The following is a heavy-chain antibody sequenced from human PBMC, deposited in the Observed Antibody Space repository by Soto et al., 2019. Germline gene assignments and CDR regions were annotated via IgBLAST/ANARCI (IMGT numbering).Heavy chain of an antibody. CDR1: GCSFSSSA. J-gene: IGHJ6*02. CDR2: IKSKTDGGTT. CDR3: TTHPPRGYSYGYDYYYYGMDV. D-gene: IGHD5-18*01. V-gene: IGHV3-15*07. Sequence: GGSLRLSCAASGCSFSSSAMNWVRQAPGEGQGLRRGLEWVGRIKSKTDGGTTDYAAPVKGRFTISRDDSKNTLYLQMNSLKTEDTAVYYCTTHPPRGYSYGYDYYYYGMDVWGQGTTVTVSS.